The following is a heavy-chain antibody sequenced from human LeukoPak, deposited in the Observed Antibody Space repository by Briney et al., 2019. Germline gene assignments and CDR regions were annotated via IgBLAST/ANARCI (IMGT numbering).Heavy chain of an antibody. V-gene: IGHV4-59*12. CDR2: IYYSGTT. CDR1: GGSISSYY. Sequence: SETLSLTCTVSGGSISSYYWSWIRQPPGKGLEWIGYIYYSGTTNYNPSLKSRVTISGDTSKNQFSLKLTSVTAADPAVYYCARGNSDGKREDYWGPGTLLTVSS. J-gene: IGHJ4*02. D-gene: IGHD2-15*01. CDR3: ARGNSDGKREDY.